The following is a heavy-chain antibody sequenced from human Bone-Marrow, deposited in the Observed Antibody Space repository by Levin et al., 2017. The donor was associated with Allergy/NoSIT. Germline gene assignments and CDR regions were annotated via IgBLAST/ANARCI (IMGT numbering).Heavy chain of an antibody. D-gene: IGHD4-23*01. CDR1: GFTFSNYA. CDR2: ISSDGSNK. CDR3: ATAQSGRMVWDDGGKTYLYYYVMDV. J-gene: IGHJ6*02. Sequence: GGSLRLSCGASGFTFSNYAMYWVRQAPGKGLDWVAVISSDGSNKYYADSVKGRFTISRDNSKNTLYLQMNRLTAEDTAVYFCATAQSGRMVWDDGGKTYLYYYVMDVWGQGTTVIVSS. V-gene: IGHV3-30-3*01.